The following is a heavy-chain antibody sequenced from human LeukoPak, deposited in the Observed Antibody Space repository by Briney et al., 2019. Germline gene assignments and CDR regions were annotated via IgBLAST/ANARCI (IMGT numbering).Heavy chain of an antibody. J-gene: IGHJ3*02. V-gene: IGHV4-59*01. CDR1: GGSFSGYY. CDR3: ASSRPYYDILTGQSDDAFDI. CDR2: ISYSGST. Sequence: SETLSLTCAVYGGSFSGYYWSWIRQPPGKGLEWIGYISYSGSTNYNPSLKSRVTIAIDMSKKQFSLKLSSVTAADTAVYYCASSRPYYDILTGQSDDAFDIWGQGTRVTVSS. D-gene: IGHD3-9*01.